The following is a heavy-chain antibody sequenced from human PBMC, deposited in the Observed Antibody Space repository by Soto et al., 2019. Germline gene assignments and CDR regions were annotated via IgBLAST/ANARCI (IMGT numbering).Heavy chain of an antibody. V-gene: IGHV4-34*01. Sequence: SETLSLTCTVSGGSSTNYYWSWIRQPPGKGLEWIGEINHSGSTNYNPSLKSRVTISVDTSKNQFSLKLSSVTAADTAVYYCARGIRYYYYYGMDVWGQGTTVTVSS. CDR1: GGSSTNYY. CDR2: INHSGST. D-gene: IGHD3-3*02. J-gene: IGHJ6*02. CDR3: ARGIRYYYYYGMDV.